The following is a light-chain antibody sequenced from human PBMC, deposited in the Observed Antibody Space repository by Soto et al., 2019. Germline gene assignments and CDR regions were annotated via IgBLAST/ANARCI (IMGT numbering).Light chain of an antibody. CDR1: QSVSSSY. CDR3: QHYGSSWT. CDR2: GAS. V-gene: IGKV3-20*01. Sequence: EMVLTQYPGTLSLSPGERATLSCRASQSVSSSYLAWYQQKAGQAPRLLIYGASNRATGIPDRFSGSGSGTDFILTISRLEPEDFAVYYCQHYGSSWTFGKWTKV. J-gene: IGKJ1*01.